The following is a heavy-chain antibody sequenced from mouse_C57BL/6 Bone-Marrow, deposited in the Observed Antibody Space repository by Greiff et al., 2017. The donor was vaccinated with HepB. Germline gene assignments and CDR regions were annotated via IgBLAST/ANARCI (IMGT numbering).Heavy chain of an antibody. CDR2: ISSGSSTI. V-gene: IGHV5-17*01. CDR1: GFTFSDYG. CDR3: ARDGLDYYGSVMEY. J-gene: IGHJ4*01. D-gene: IGHD1-1*01. Sequence: DVKLVESGGGLVKPGGSLKLSCAASGFTFSDYGMHWVRQAPEKGLEWVAYISSGSSTIYYADTVKGRFTISRDNAKNTLFLQMTSLRSEDTAMYYCARDGLDYYGSVMEYWGQGTSVTVSS.